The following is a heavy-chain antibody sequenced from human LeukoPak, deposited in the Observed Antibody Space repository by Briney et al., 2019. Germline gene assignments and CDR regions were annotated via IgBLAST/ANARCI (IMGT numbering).Heavy chain of an antibody. V-gene: IGHV4-59*01. D-gene: IGHD6-13*01. J-gene: IGHJ4*02. CDR1: GGSISSYY. CDR2: IYYSGTT. Sequence: SETLSLTCTVSGGSISSYYWSWIRQPPGKGLEWIGYIYYSGTTNYNPSLKSRVTISVDTSKNQFSLKLSSVTAADTAAYYCARGVYIAAAQYGYWGQGTLVTVSS. CDR3: ARGVYIAAAQYGY.